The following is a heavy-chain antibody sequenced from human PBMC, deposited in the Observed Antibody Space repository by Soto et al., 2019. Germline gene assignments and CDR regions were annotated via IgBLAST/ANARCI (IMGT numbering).Heavy chain of an antibody. Sequence: GESLKISCQGSGYNFATFWIGWVRQMPGKGLEWMGRIDPRDSSTDYSPSFQGHVTISADKSISTAYLQWSSLKASDSAIYFCARGHGWVDYWGQGTLVTVSS. CDR2: IDPRDSST. V-gene: IGHV5-10-1*01. J-gene: IGHJ4*02. CDR3: ARGHGWVDY. D-gene: IGHD6-19*01. CDR1: GYNFATFW.